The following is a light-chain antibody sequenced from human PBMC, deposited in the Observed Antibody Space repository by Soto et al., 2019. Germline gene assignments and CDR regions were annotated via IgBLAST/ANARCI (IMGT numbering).Light chain of an antibody. J-gene: IGKJ1*01. CDR1: QSVSSY. Sequence: EIVLTQSPGTLSLSPGERATLSCRASQSVSSYLAWYQQKPGQAPRLLIYDTSNRATGIPARFSGSGSGTDFTLTISRLEPEDFAVYYCQQYISSPRTVGQGTKVDIK. V-gene: IGKV3-20*01. CDR2: DTS. CDR3: QQYISSPRT.